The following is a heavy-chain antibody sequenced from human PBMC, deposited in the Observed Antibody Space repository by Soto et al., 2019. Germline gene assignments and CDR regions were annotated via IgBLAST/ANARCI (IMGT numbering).Heavy chain of an antibody. J-gene: IGHJ5*02. V-gene: IGHV3-23*01. D-gene: IGHD6-19*01. CDR3: AKYRARVAVADNWFDP. Sequence: GGSLRLSCAASGFTFSSYAMSWVRQAPGKGPEWVSAISGSGGSTYYADSVKGRFTISRDNSKNTLYLQMNSLRAENTAVYYCAKYRARVAVADNWFDPWGQGTLVTVSS. CDR2: ISGSGGST. CDR1: GFTFSSYA.